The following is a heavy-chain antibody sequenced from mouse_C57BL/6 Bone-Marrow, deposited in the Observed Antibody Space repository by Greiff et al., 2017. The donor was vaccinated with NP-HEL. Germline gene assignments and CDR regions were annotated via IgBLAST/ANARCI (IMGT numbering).Heavy chain of an antibody. V-gene: IGHV1-81*01. J-gene: IGHJ3*01. CDR1: GYTFTSYG. CDR2: IYPRSGNT. Sequence: QVQLKQSGAELARPGASVKLSCKASGYTFTSYGISWVKQRTGQGLEWIGEIYPRSGNTYYNEKFKGKATLTADKSSSTAYMELRSLTSEDSAVYFCAREGDYYGGFAYWGQGTLVTVSA. CDR3: AREGDYYGGFAY. D-gene: IGHD1-1*01.